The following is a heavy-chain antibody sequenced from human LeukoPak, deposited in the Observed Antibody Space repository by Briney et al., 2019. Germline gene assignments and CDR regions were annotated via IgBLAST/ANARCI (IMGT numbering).Heavy chain of an antibody. D-gene: IGHD4-17*01. J-gene: IGHJ5*02. Sequence: GGSLSLFCAASGFPFSSYAMRWVRQAPGKGLEGVAVRSYDGSNKYYADSVKGRFTISRDNSKNTLYLQMNSLRAEDTAVYYCARDQANYRDYAVGRFDPWGQGTLVTVSS. CDR2: RSYDGSNK. CDR3: ARDQANYRDYAVGRFDP. V-gene: IGHV3-30-3*01. CDR1: GFPFSSYA.